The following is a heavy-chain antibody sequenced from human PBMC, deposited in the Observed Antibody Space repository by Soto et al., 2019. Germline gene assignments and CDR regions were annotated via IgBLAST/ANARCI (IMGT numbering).Heavy chain of an antibody. CDR2: IYPGDSDT. CDR1: GYSFTSYW. Sequence: PGESLKISCKGSGYSFTSYWIGWVRQMPGKGLEWMGIIYPGDSDTRYSPSFQGQVTISADKSISTAYLQWSSLKASDTAMYYCARQSRGYNYGSGYYYGMDVWGQGTTVTVSS. J-gene: IGHJ6*02. CDR3: ARQSRGYNYGSGYYYGMDV. V-gene: IGHV5-51*01. D-gene: IGHD5-18*01.